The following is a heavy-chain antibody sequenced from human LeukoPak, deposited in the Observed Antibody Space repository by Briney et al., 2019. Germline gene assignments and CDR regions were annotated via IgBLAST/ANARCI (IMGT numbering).Heavy chain of an antibody. Sequence: SETLSLTCTVSGGSISSYYWNWIRQPPGKGLEWIGYIYYSGSTKYNPSLKSRVTISVDTSKNQFSLKLSSVTAADTAVYYCARSHGSGSYYRPNWFDPWGQGTLVTVSS. CDR1: GGSISSYY. CDR2: IYYSGST. V-gene: IGHV4-59*08. J-gene: IGHJ5*02. D-gene: IGHD3-10*01. CDR3: ARSHGSGSYYRPNWFDP.